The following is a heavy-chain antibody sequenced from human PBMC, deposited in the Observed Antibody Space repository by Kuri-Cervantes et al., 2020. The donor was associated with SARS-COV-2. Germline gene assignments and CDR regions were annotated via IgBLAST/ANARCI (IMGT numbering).Heavy chain of an antibody. J-gene: IGHJ6*02. V-gene: IGHV4-34*01. CDR1: GGSFSGYY. CDR2: INHSGST. Sequence: GSLRLSCAVYGGSFSGYYWSWIRQPPGKGLEWIGEINHSGSTNYNPSLKSRVTISVDTSKNQFSLKLSSVTAADTAVYYCARNPKDSYYDFWSGLFHYYYYYGMDVWGQGTTVTVSS. D-gene: IGHD3-3*01. CDR3: ARNPKDSYYDFWSGLFHYYYYYGMDV.